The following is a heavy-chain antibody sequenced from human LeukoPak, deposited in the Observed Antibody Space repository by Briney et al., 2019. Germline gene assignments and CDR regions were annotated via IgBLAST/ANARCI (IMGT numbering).Heavy chain of an antibody. J-gene: IGHJ4*02. Sequence: GGSLRLSCTASGFTFSTYWMNWVRQSPGKGLVWVALINGDGSTTTHADSVKGRFTISRDNAKNTAYLQMNSLRDEDTAVYFCARDYAGSPDYWGQGTLVTVSA. CDR3: ARDYAGSPDY. CDR1: GFTFSTYW. V-gene: IGHV3-74*03. D-gene: IGHD3-10*01. CDR2: INGDGSTT.